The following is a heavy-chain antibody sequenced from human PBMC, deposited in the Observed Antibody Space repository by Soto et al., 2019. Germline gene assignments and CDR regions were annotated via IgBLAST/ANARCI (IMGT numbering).Heavy chain of an antibody. CDR2: ISGSGGST. D-gene: IGHD4-17*01. CDR1: GFTFSSYA. CDR3: AKDLSVTTGFDY. J-gene: IGHJ4*02. Sequence: EVQLLESGGGLVQPGGSLRQSCAASGFTFSSYAMSWVRQAPGKGLEWVSAISGSGGSTYYADSVKGRFTISRDNSKNTLYLQMNSLRAEDTAVYYCAKDLSVTTGFDYWGQGTLVTVSS. V-gene: IGHV3-23*01.